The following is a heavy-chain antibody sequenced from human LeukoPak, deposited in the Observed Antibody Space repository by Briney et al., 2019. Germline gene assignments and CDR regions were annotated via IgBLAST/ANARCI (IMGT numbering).Heavy chain of an antibody. D-gene: IGHD3-22*01. J-gene: IGHJ4*02. CDR2: IVVGSGNT. V-gene: IGHV1-58*01. CDR1: GFTFTSPA. CDR3: AVSLYYYDSSGYYSPAFDY. Sequence: RGASVKVSCKASGFTFTSPAVQWVRQARGQRLEWIGWIVVGSGNTNYAQKFQERVTITRDMSTSTAYMELSSLRSEDTAVYYCAVSLYYYDSSGYYSPAFDYWGQGTLVTVSS.